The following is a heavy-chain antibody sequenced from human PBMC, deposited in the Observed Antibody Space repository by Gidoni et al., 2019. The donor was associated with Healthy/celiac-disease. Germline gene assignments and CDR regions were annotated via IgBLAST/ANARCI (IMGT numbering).Heavy chain of an antibody. CDR1: GGSFSGSY. J-gene: IGHJ4*02. V-gene: IGHV4-34*01. CDR2: INHSGST. CDR3: ARRFYYYDSSGHPIDY. Sequence: QVQLQQWGAGLLKPSETLSLTCAVYGGSFSGSYWSWIRQPPGKGLEWIGEINHSGSTNYNPSLKSRVTISVDTSKNQFSLKLSSVTAADTAVYYCARRFYYYDSSGHPIDYWGQGTLVTVSS. D-gene: IGHD3-22*01.